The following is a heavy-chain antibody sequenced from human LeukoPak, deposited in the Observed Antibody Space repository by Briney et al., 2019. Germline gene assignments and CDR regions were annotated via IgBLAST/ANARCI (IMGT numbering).Heavy chain of an antibody. CDR1: GDSVSNNRGA. Sequence: SQTLSLTCAISGDSVSNNRGAWNWIRQSPSRGLEWLGRTYYRSKWYNDYAGFVKSRITINPDTSKNQFSLLLNSVTPEDTAVNYCVREEIAAASPDYWGQGTLVTVSS. V-gene: IGHV6-1*01. CDR3: VREEIAAASPDY. CDR2: TYYRSKWYN. J-gene: IGHJ4*02. D-gene: IGHD6-6*01.